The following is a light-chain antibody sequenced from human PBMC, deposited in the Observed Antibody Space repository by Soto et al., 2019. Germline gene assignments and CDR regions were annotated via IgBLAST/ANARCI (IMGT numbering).Light chain of an antibody. V-gene: IGKV3-11*01. Sequence: EIVLTQSPATLSLSPGERATLSCRASQSVSSFLGWYQQKPGQAPRLLIYDASNRATGIPPRFSGSASGTDFTVSISRLEPEDFAVYYCQQRSSWTFGQGTKVEIK. CDR1: QSVSSF. J-gene: IGKJ1*01. CDR3: QQRSSWT. CDR2: DAS.